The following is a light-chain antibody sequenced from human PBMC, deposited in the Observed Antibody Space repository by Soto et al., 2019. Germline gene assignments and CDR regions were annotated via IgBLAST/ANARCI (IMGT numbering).Light chain of an antibody. V-gene: IGKV3-20*01. J-gene: IGKJ2*01. CDR2: GAS. Sequence: EIVSTQSPGTLSLSPGERATLSCRASQSVSSSYLAWCQQKPGQAPRLLIYGASSRATGIPDRFSGSGSGTDFTLTISRLEPEDFAVYYCQQYGSSPPYTFGQGTKLEIK. CDR3: QQYGSSPPYT. CDR1: QSVSSSY.